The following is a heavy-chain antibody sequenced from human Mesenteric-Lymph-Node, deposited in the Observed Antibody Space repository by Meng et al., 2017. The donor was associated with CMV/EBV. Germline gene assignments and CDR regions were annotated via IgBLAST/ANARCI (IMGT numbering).Heavy chain of an antibody. Sequence: GESLKISCAASGFTFSNYAMSWVRQAPGKGLEWVSVIYSGSGSSTYYADSVKGRFTISRDNSKNTLYLQMNSLRAEDTAVYYCARDLRYNWNHDAFDIWGQGTMVTVSS. CDR1: GFTFSNYA. CDR2: IYSGSGSST. D-gene: IGHD1-14*01. V-gene: IGHV3-23*03. J-gene: IGHJ3*02. CDR3: ARDLRYNWNHDAFDI.